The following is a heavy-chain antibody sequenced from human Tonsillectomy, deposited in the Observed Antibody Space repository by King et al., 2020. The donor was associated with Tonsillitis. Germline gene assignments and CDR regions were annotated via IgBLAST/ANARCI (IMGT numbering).Heavy chain of an antibody. CDR1: GFSFNNYA. CDR3: TKDYCYNTSCSINWFDP. V-gene: IGHV3-23*04. D-gene: IGHD2-2*01. J-gene: IGHJ5*02. CDR2: ISGSGGST. Sequence: VQLVESGGGLVQPGGSLRLSCAASGFSFNNYAMSWVRQAPGKGLEWVSAISGSGGSTYYADSGKGRFTISRENSKNTLYLQINSLRAEDTAVFYCTKDYCYNTSCSINWFDPWGQGTLVTVSS.